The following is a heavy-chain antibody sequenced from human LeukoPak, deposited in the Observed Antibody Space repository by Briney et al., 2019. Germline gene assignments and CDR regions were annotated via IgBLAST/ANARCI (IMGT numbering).Heavy chain of an antibody. J-gene: IGHJ5*02. CDR1: GYTFTSYH. CDR3: ARDQYSSSWYGGNNWFDP. V-gene: IGHV1-18*01. Sequence: ASVKVSCKASGYTFTSYHITWVRQAPGQGLEWMGWISGYNGNTNYAQKFQGRVSMTTDTSTSTAYMELRSLRSDDTAVYYCARDQYSSSWYGGNNWFDPWGQGTLVTVSS. D-gene: IGHD6-13*01. CDR2: ISGYNGNT.